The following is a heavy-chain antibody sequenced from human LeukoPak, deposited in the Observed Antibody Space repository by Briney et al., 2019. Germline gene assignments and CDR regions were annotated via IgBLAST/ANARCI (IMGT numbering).Heavy chain of an antibody. V-gene: IGHV4-39*01. CDR1: GGSISSSSYY. Sequence: PSETLSLTCTVSGGSISSSSYYWGWIRQPPGKGLEWIGSIYYSGSTYYNPSLKSRVTISVDTSKNQFSLKLSSVTAADTAVYYCARHSRCLHYMDVWGKGTTVTISS. CDR2: IYYSGST. CDR3: ARHSRCLHYMDV. J-gene: IGHJ6*03. D-gene: IGHD4-17*01.